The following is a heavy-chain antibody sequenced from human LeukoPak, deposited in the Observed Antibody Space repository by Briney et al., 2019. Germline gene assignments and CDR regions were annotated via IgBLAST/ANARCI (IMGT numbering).Heavy chain of an antibody. CDR3: ARYCGGGNCYFYYGLDV. V-gene: IGHV1-2*02. CDR2: INPNSGGT. J-gene: IGHJ6*02. Sequence: ASVKVSCKASIYTLTDYYIHWVRQAPGQGLEWMGWINPNSGGTNYAQKFQGSVTMTRDTSITTAYMELSRLKSDDTAVYYCARYCGGGNCYFYYGLDVWGQGTTVTVSS. D-gene: IGHD2-15*01. CDR1: IYTLTDYY.